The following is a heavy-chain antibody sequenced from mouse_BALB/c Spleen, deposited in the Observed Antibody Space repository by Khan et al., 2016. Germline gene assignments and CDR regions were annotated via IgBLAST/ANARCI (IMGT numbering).Heavy chain of an antibody. V-gene: IGHV3-2*02. Sequence: VQLQESGPGLVKPSQSLSLTCTVTGYSITSDYAWNWIRQFPGNKLEWMGYISYSGSTSYNPSLKSRISITRDTSNNQFFLQLNSVTSEDTATYYGARSGYGSKDAMDYWGQGTSVTVSS. J-gene: IGHJ4*01. CDR3: ARSGYGSKDAMDY. D-gene: IGHD1-1*01. CDR2: ISYSGST. CDR1: GYSITSDYA.